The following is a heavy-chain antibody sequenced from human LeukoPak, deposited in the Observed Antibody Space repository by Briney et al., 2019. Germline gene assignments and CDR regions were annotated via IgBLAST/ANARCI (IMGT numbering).Heavy chain of an antibody. V-gene: IGHV4-59*11. CDR2: IYYSGST. Sequence: SETLSLTCTVSGGSISSHYWSWIRQPPGKGLEWIGYIYYSGSTNYNPSLKSRVTISVDTSKNQFSLKLSSLTAADTAVYYCASGSIDSSGYYHHDAFDIWGQGTMVTVSS. CDR1: GGSISSHY. D-gene: IGHD3-22*01. J-gene: IGHJ3*02. CDR3: ASGSIDSSGYYHHDAFDI.